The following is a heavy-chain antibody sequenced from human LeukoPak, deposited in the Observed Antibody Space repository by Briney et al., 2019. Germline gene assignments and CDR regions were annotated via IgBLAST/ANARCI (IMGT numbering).Heavy chain of an antibody. V-gene: IGHV3-21*04. Sequence: GGSLRLSCAASGFTFSTYSMNWVRQAPGKGLEWVSSISGSSSYIYYADSVKGRFTISRDNAKNSLYLQMNSLRAEDTAVYYCAKGSRATGPIRYFDLWGRGTLVTVSS. CDR2: ISGSSSYI. CDR1: GFTFSTYS. D-gene: IGHD4-17*01. J-gene: IGHJ2*01. CDR3: AKGSRATGPIRYFDL.